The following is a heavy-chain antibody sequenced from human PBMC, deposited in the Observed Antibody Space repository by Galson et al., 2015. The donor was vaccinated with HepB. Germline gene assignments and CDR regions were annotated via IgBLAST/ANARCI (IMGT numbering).Heavy chain of an antibody. D-gene: IGHD3-22*01. CDR1: GGTFSSYA. J-gene: IGHJ4*02. V-gene: IGHV1-69*06. CDR2: IIPIFGTA. CDR3: ARDAVAYYYDSSGYYFY. Sequence: SVKVSCKASGGTFSSYAISWVRQAPGQGLEWMGGIIPIFGTANYAQKFQGRVTITADKSTSTAYMELSSLRSEDTAVYYCARDAVAYYYDSSGYYFYWGQGTLVTVSS.